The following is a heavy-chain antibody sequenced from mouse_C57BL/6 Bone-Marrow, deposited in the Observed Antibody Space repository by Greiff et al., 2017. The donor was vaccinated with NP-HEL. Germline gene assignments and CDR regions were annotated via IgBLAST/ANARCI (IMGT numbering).Heavy chain of an antibody. V-gene: IGHV1-64*01. Sequence: VQLQQPGAELAKPGASVKLSCKASGYTFTSYWMNWVKQRPGQGLEWIGKIHPNSGSTYYNEKFKSKATLTADKSSSTAYMQLSSLTSEDSAVYYCAGYGSTFFDYWGQGTTLTVAS. CDR2: IHPNSGST. CDR1: GYTFTSYW. CDR3: AGYGSTFFDY. J-gene: IGHJ2*01. D-gene: IGHD1-1*01.